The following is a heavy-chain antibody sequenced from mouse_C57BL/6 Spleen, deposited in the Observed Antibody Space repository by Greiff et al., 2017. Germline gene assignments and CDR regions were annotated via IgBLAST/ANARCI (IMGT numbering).Heavy chain of an antibody. CDR2: ILPGSGST. CDR1: GYTFTGYW. Sequence: QVQLQQSGAELMKPGASVKLSCKATGYTFTGYWIEWVKQRPGHGLEWIGEILPGSGSTNYNEKFKSKATFTVDTSSNTAYMQLSSLTTEDSAINYCARRYSVVATFAYWGQGTLVTVSA. D-gene: IGHD1-1*01. CDR3: ARRYSVVATFAY. V-gene: IGHV1-9*01. J-gene: IGHJ3*01.